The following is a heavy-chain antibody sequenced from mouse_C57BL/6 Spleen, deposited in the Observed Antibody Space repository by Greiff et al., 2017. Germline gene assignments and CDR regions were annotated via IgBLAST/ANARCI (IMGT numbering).Heavy chain of an antibody. D-gene: IGHD2-4*01. Sequence: VQLKESGGDLVKPGGSLKLSCAASGFTFSSYGMSWVRQTPDKRLEWVATISSGGSYTYYPDSVKGRFTISRDNAKSTLYLQMSSLKSEDTAMYYCARHSDYFYAMDYWGQGTSVTVSS. CDR1: GFTFSSYG. CDR2: ISSGGSYT. J-gene: IGHJ4*01. V-gene: IGHV5-6*01. CDR3: ARHSDYFYAMDY.